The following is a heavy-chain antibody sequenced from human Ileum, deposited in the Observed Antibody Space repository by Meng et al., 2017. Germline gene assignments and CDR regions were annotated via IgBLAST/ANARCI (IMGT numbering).Heavy chain of an antibody. J-gene: IGHJ5*02. CDR2: VYNTGNT. V-gene: IGHV4-61*10. CDR1: GASLSSANSY. CDR3: ARGGGGGWPNWFDP. Sequence: PGVSRPPPTPSITCPVSGASLSSANSYWRWLRKTTGKGLEWIGYVYNTGNTNSNPSLRSRLTMSVDTSNSQFSLKLTSVTAADTAVYYCARGGGGGWPNWFDPWGQGTLVTVSS. D-gene: IGHD6-19*01.